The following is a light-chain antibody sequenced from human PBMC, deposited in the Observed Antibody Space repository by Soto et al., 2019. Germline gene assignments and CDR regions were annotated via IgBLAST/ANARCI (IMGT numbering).Light chain of an antibody. V-gene: IGKV1-39*01. Sequence: DIQMTQSPSSLSASVGDRVTITCRASQSISSYLYWYQQKPGKAPKLLIYAASSLQSGVPSRFSGSGSGTDLTLTISSLQPEDFATYYCQQSYSSLLTFGGGTKVEIK. CDR2: AAS. J-gene: IGKJ4*02. CDR1: QSISSY. CDR3: QQSYSSLLT.